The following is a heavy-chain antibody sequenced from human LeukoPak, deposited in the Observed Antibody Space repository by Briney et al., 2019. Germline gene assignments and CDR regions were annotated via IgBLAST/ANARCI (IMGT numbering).Heavy chain of an antibody. V-gene: IGHV3-21*01. J-gene: IGHJ6*03. CDR3: ARGLGYYYYMDV. CDR2: ISSSSSYI. Sequence: GSLRLSCAASGLTFSSYSVNWVRQAPGKGLEWVSSISSSSSYIYYADSVKGRFTISRDNAKNSLYLQMNSLRAEDTAVYYCARGLGYYYYMDVWGKGTTVTVSS. CDR1: GLTFSSYS.